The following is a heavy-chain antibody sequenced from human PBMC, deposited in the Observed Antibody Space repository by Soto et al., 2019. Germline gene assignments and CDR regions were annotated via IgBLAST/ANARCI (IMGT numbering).Heavy chain of an antibody. V-gene: IGHV3-30-3*01. D-gene: IGHD1-26*01. CDR3: AMGVGATSWNFDY. Sequence: QAQLVESGGGVVQPGKSLRLSCAASGSSFSNHAMHWVRKAPGMGLHWVALILYDGSKKDYADSVKGRFTISRDNSRNTLFLQMNSLRLEDTAVYFCAMGVGATSWNFDYWGQGTPVTVSS. J-gene: IGHJ4*02. CDR1: GSSFSNHA. CDR2: ILYDGSKK.